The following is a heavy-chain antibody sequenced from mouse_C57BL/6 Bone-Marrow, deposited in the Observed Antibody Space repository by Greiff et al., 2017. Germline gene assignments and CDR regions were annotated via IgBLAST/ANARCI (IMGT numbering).Heavy chain of an antibody. J-gene: IGHJ3*01. Sequence: VQLQQSGTVLARPGASVKMSCKTSGYTFTSYWMHWVKQRPGQGLEWIGAIYPGNSDTSYNQKFKGKAKLTAVTSASTAYMELGSLTNEDSAVYYCTRWDDGYLAWFAYWGQGTLVTVSA. CDR3: TRWDDGYLAWFAY. D-gene: IGHD2-3*01. CDR2: IYPGNSDT. V-gene: IGHV1-5*01. CDR1: GYTFTSYW.